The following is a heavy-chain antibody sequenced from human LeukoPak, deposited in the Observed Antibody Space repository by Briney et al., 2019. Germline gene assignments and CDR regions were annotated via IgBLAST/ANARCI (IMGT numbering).Heavy chain of an antibody. CDR3: ATAGKIVVVPAAMGDIDY. D-gene: IGHD2-2*01. CDR2: ISYDGSNK. J-gene: IGHJ4*02. Sequence: GGSLRLSCAASGFTFSSYAMHWVRQAPGKGLEWVAVISYDGSNKYYADSVKGRFTISRDDSKNTLYLQMNSLRAEDTAVYYCATAGKIVVVPAAMGDIDYWGQGTLVTVSS. V-gene: IGHV3-30*04. CDR1: GFTFSSYA.